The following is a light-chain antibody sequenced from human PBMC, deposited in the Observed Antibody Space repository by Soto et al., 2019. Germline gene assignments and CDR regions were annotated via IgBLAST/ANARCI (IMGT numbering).Light chain of an antibody. J-gene: IGKJ1*01. CDR2: GAS. V-gene: IGKV3-20*01. CDR3: QQYNSSPLT. CDR1: QSISNNY. Sequence: VFTQSPGTLSLSPGERATLSCRASQSISNNYLAWYQQKPGQAPRLVIYGASNRATGIPDRFSASGSGTDFTLTISRLEPEDFAVYSCQQYNSSPLTFGQGIKVDI.